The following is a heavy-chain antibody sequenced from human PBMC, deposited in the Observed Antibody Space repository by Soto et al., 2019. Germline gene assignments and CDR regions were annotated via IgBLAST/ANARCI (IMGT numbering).Heavy chain of an antibody. J-gene: IGHJ4*02. Sequence: GGSLRLSCAASGFIFSSHWMHWVRQAPGKGLVWVSHIGPDGSNMRDADSVQGRFTISRDNSKNTLYLQMNTLRAEDTAVYYCAYGNLSYYFDYWGQGTLVTAPQ. CDR1: GFIFSSHW. CDR2: IGPDGSNM. CDR3: AYGNLSYYFDY. V-gene: IGHV3-74*01. D-gene: IGHD3-10*01.